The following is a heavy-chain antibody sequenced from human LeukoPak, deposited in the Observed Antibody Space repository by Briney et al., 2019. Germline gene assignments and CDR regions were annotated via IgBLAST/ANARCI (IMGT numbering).Heavy chain of an antibody. D-gene: IGHD6-6*01. CDR1: GFTVTSNH. CDR2: IYTGGTT. V-gene: IGHV3-66*01. Sequence: GGSLRLSCAASGFTVTSNHMNWVRQAPGKGLEWVSIIYTGGTTHYADSLKDRFTISRDDSINALYLQMNSLRAEDTAVYYCARDSSSYYFDYWGQGTLVTVSS. CDR3: ARDSSSYYFDY. J-gene: IGHJ4*02.